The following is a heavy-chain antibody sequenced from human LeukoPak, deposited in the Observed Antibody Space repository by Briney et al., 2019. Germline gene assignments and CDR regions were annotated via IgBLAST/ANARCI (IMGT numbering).Heavy chain of an antibody. CDR3: ARGPYSYDSSGAFDI. J-gene: IGHJ3*02. V-gene: IGHV4-59*08. D-gene: IGHD3-22*01. CDR1: GGSISSYY. Sequence: SETLSLTCTVSGGSISSYYWSWIRQPPGRGLEWIGYIYYSGSTNYNPSLKSRVTISVDTSKNQFSLKLSSVTAADTAVYFCARGPYSYDSSGAFDIWGQGTMVTVSS. CDR2: IYYSGST.